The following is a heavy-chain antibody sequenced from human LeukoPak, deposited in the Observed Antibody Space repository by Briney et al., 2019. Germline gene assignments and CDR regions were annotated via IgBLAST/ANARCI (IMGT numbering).Heavy chain of an antibody. D-gene: IGHD2-2*01. J-gene: IGHJ4*02. V-gene: IGHV4-38-2*02. CDR3: ATEYCASSSCRFDS. Sequence: SETLSLTCTVSGYSISIGYYWGWIRQPPGKGLEWIGEINHSGSTNYNPSLKSRVTISLDTSKEQFSLKLTSVTAADTAIYYCATEYCASSSCRFDSWGQGTLVTVSS. CDR2: INHSGST. CDR1: GYSISIGYY.